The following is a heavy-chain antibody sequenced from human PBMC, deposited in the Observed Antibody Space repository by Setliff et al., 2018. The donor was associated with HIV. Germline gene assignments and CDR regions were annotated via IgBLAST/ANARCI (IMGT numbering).Heavy chain of an antibody. CDR1: GYTFTSYG. J-gene: IGHJ4*02. CDR2: ISVYNGNT. D-gene: IGHD6-6*01. CDR3: ARAWAMQQLVPAY. V-gene: IGHV1-18*01. Sequence: ASVKVSCKASGYTFTSYGVTWVRQAPGQGLEWMGWISVYNGNTNYAQKLQGRVTMTTDTSTSTAYMELRSLRVEDTAIYYCARAWAMQQLVPAYWGQGTLVTVSS.